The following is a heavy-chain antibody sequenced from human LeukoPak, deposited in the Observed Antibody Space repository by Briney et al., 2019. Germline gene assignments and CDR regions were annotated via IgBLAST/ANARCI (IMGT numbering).Heavy chain of an antibody. CDR3: AKDRTPRITIFGVAHYGMDV. D-gene: IGHD3-3*01. V-gene: IGHV3-23*01. CDR2: TSGSDGNT. Sequence: GGSLRLSCAASGFTFSSYGINWVRQAPGKGLEWVSGTSGSDGNTYYADSVKGRFTISRDNSKNTLYLQMNSLRAEDTAVYYCAKDRTPRITIFGVAHYGMDVWGQGTTVAVSS. J-gene: IGHJ6*02. CDR1: GFTFSSYG.